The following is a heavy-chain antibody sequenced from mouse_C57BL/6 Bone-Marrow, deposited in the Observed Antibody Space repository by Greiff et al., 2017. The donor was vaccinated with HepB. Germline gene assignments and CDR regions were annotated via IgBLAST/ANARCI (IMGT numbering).Heavy chain of an antibody. V-gene: IGHV1-18*01. Sequence: EVQLQQSGPELVKPGASVKIPCKASGYTFTDYNMDWVKQSHGKSLEWIGDINPNNGGTNYNQKFKGKATLTVDKSSSTAYMELRSLTSEDTAVYYCARETGHKNYLDYWGQGTTLTVSS. CDR3: ARETGHKNYLDY. J-gene: IGHJ2*01. D-gene: IGHD3-1*01. CDR2: INPNNGGT. CDR1: GYTFTDYN.